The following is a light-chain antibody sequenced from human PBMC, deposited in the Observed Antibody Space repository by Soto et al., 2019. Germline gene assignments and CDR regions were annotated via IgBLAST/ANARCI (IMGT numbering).Light chain of an antibody. V-gene: IGKV3-15*01. J-gene: IGKJ2*01. CDR1: QSISTE. Sequence: EIVMTQSPATLSVSPGERATLSCRASQSISTELAWYQQKPGQPPRLLIYSASTRATGVPARFTGSGSGSEFTLTISVLQSEHFAVYYCQQGNNWPLTFGQGTRLEI. CDR2: SAS. CDR3: QQGNNWPLT.